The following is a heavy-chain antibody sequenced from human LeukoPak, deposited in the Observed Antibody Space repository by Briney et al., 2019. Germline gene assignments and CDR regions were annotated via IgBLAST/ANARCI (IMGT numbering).Heavy chain of an antibody. CDR3: ARDGRAVAGNGGVDAFDI. CDR2: ISYDGSNK. D-gene: IGHD6-19*01. CDR1: GFTFSNYA. V-gene: IGHV3-30-3*01. J-gene: IGHJ3*02. Sequence: GWSLRLSCVASGFTFSNYAMHWVRQAPGKGLEWVAVISYDGSNKYYADSVKGRFTISRDNSKNTLYLQMNSLRAEDTAVYYCARDGRAVAGNGGVDAFDIWGQGTMVTVSS.